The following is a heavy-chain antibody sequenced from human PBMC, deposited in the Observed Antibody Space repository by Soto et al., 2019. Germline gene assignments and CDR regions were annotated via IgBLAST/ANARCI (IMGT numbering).Heavy chain of an antibody. J-gene: IGHJ4*02. D-gene: IGHD1-7*01. V-gene: IGHV4-61*01. CDR3: ARDPSGEVVLGTTGLDY. CDR1: GASVSSGSYC. CDR2: ISYSGST. Sequence: SETLSLTCTVSGASVSSGSYCWSWLRQPPGKGLEWIGYISYSGSTNYNPSLKSRVTLSVDTSKNQFSLKLSSVTAADTAVYYCARDPSGEVVLGTTGLDYWGQGTLVTVSS.